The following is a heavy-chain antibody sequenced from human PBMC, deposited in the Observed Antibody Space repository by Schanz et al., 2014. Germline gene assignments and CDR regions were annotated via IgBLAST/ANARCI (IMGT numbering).Heavy chain of an antibody. D-gene: IGHD3-10*01. CDR3: AKDRRDNYGSGTFYFEH. CDR1: GFNFRSYP. Sequence: VQLVESGGGLVQPGGSLRLSCAASGFNFRSYPMSWVRQAPGKGLEWVAIISYDGRHKNYADSVKGRFTISRDNSKNTLYLQMSSLRAEDTALYFCAKDRRDNYGSGTFYFEHWGQGTLVTVSS. CDR2: ISYDGRHK. V-gene: IGHV3-30*18. J-gene: IGHJ4*02.